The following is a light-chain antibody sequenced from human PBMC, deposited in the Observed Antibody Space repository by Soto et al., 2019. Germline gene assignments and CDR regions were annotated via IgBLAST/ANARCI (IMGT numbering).Light chain of an antibody. CDR2: LEGSGSY. CDR3: ETWDSNTHTV. V-gene: IGLV4-60*02. CDR1: SGHSSYI. Sequence: QPVLTQSSSASASLGSSVKLTCTLSSGHSSYIIAWHQQQPGKAPRYLMKLEGSGSYNKGSGVPDRFSCSSSGADRYLTIPNPQFEDEADYYCETWDSNTHTVFGGGTKHTVL. J-gene: IGLJ3*02.